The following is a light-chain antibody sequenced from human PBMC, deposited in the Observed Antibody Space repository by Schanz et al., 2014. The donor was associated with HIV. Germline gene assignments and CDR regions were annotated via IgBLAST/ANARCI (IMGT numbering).Light chain of an antibody. CDR2: GAS. Sequence: EIVMTQSPVTLSVSPGERVTLSCRASRSVNSNLAWYQQKPGQAPRLLIYGASTRATGIPARFSGSRSGTEFTLTITSLQSEDFAVYYCQQYGNWPPYTFGQGTKLDIK. V-gene: IGKV3-15*01. CDR3: QQYGNWPPYT. CDR1: RSVNSN. J-gene: IGKJ2*01.